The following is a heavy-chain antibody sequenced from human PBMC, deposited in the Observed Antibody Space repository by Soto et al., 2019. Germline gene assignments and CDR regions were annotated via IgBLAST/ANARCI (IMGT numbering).Heavy chain of an antibody. Sequence: GGSLRLSCAASGFTFSGYWMSWVRQAPGKGLEWVANIKQDGSEKYYVDSVKGRFTISRDNAKNSLYLQMNSLRAEDTAVYYCARDMAYGDYFDYWGQGTLVTVSS. CDR3: ARDMAYGDYFDY. J-gene: IGHJ4*02. V-gene: IGHV3-7*01. CDR2: IKQDGSEK. D-gene: IGHD4-17*01. CDR1: GFTFSGYW.